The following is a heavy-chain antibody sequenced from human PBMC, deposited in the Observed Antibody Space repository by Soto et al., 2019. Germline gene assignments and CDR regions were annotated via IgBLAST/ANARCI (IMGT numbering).Heavy chain of an antibody. V-gene: IGHV4-34*01. CDR3: AAYWGQWLGDLYNYSGMDV. CDR1: GGSFSGYY. J-gene: IGHJ6*02. CDR2: INHNVGT. Sequence: QVQLQQWGAGLLKPSETLSLTCAVYGGSFSGYYWSWIRQPPGKGLEWIGKINHNVGTNYNPSLTSRITVSVDTSENQFSRKLRSVTAADAAVYYCAAYWGQWLGDLYNYSGMDVWGQGTTVTVSS. D-gene: IGHD6-19*01.